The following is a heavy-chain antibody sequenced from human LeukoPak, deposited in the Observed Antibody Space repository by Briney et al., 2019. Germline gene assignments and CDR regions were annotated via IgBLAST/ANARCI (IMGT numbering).Heavy chain of an antibody. CDR1: AYTFTDYY. V-gene: IGHV1-2*02. Sequence: ASVTVSCTASAYTFTDYYMHWVRQAPGQGLEWMGWINPHSGGTNYAQKFQGRVTMTRDTSISTAYMELRRLRSDDPAVYYCARVFGRWIYFDYWGQGPLVTVSS. D-gene: IGHD4-23*01. J-gene: IGHJ4*02. CDR3: ARVFGRWIYFDY. CDR2: INPHSGGT.